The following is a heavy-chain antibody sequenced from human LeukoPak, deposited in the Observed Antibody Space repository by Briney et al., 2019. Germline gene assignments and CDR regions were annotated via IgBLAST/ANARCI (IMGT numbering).Heavy chain of an antibody. CDR1: GFTFSSYW. CDR2: INQVGSEK. CDR3: SWLVRY. D-gene: IGHD6-19*01. J-gene: IGHJ4*02. Sequence: GGSLRLSCAASGFTFSSYWMIWVRQAPGKGLEWVANINQVGSEKYYVDSVKGRFTISRDNAKNSLYLQMNSLRAEDTAVYYCSWLVRYWGQGTLVTVSS. V-gene: IGHV3-7*05.